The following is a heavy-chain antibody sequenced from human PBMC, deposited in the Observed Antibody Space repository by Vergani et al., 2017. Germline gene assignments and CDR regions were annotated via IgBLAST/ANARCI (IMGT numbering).Heavy chain of an antibody. Sequence: QVHLVESGGGVVQPGRSLRLSCVVSGFTSSYYGMHWVRQAPGKGLEWVAVISYDGTQKYYADSVKGRFTISRDNSKSTLYVQMNSLRTEDTAVYYCARKSGDIPGCQIGYCREWGQGTVVTVSS. CDR2: ISYDGTQK. J-gene: IGHJ1*01. CDR1: GFTSSYYG. V-gene: IGHV3-30*03. D-gene: IGHD6-13*01. CDR3: ARKSGDIPGCQIGYCRE.